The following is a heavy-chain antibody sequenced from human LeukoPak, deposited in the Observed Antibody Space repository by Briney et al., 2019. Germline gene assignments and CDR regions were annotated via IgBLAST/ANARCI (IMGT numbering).Heavy chain of an antibody. J-gene: IGHJ4*02. Sequence: GGSLRLSCAPSGFTFSSYWMSWVRQAPGKGLEWVANIKQDGSEKNYVDSVKGRFTISRDNAKNSLYLQMNSLRAEDTAVYYCAKNAPLDYWGQGTLVTVSS. V-gene: IGHV3-7*05. CDR1: GFTFSSYW. CDR2: IKQDGSEK. CDR3: AKNAPLDY.